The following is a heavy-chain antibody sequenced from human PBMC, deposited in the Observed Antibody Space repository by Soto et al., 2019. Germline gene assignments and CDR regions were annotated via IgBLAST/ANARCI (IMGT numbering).Heavy chain of an antibody. CDR1: GSTFNSNW. J-gene: IGHJ4*02. Sequence: PGGCLRLSCAASGSTFNSNWMDWVRQAPGKGLEWVANINQDGSEKNYVDSVKGRFTISRDNAKNSLYLQMSSLTAEDSALYYCSKSLDYWGQGALVTVSS. CDR3: SKSLDY. V-gene: IGHV3-7*01. CDR2: INQDGSEK.